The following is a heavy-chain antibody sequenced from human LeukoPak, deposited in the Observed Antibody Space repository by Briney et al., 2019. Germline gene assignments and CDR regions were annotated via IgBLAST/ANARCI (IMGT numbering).Heavy chain of an antibody. CDR1: GFTFSSYS. V-gene: IGHV3-21*01. CDR3: ARDSLSYYGMDV. CDR2: ISSSSSSYI. Sequence: PGGSLRLSCAASGFTFSSYSMNWVRQAPGKGLEWVSSISSSSSSYIYYADSVKGRFTISRDNAKNSLYLQMNSLRAEDTAVYYCARDSLSYYGMDVWGQGTTVTVSS. J-gene: IGHJ6*02.